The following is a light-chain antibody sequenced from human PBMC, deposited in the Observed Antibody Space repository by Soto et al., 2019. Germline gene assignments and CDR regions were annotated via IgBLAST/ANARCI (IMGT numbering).Light chain of an antibody. J-gene: IGKJ2*01. CDR2: DAS. CDR1: QSVSSY. CDR3: PQRSNWPPAT. Sequence: EIVLTQSPATLSLSPGERATLSCRASQSVSSYLAWYQQKPGQAPRLLIYDASNRATGIPARFSGSGSGTDCTLTISSLEIEDFAVYYSPQRSNWPPATFGQGTKLEIK. V-gene: IGKV3-11*01.